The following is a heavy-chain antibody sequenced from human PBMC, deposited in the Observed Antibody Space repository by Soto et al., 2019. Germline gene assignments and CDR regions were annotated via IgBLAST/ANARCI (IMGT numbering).Heavy chain of an antibody. CDR2: IRCSSSYI. D-gene: IGHD6-19*01. Sequence: GGALRLSFAASGFTFRRYSLNRVRQGPGEGVEWGSHIRCSSSYIYYADSVKGRFTISRDNAKNSLYLQMNSLRAEDAAVYYCARDSIAVAGSLAKKKFDDWGQGTLVTVSS. J-gene: IGHJ4*02. CDR3: ARDSIAVAGSLAKKKFDD. V-gene: IGHV3-21*01. CDR1: GFTFRRYS.